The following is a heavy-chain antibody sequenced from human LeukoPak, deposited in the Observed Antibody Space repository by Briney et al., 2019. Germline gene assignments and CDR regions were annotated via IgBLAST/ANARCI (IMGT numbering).Heavy chain of an antibody. CDR3: ARVPTTVPLSDAFYI. Sequence: SETLSLTCTVSGGSISSYYWSWIRQPPGKGLEWIGYIYYSGSTNYNPSLKSRVTISVDTSKNQFSLKLSSVTAADTAVYYCARVPTTVPLSDAFYIWGQGTMVTVSS. J-gene: IGHJ3*02. CDR1: GGSISSYY. V-gene: IGHV4-59*01. CDR2: IYYSGST. D-gene: IGHD4-17*01.